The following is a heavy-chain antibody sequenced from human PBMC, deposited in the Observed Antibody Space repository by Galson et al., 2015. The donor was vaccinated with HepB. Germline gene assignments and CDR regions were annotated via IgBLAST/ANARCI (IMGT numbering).Heavy chain of an antibody. J-gene: IGHJ4*02. V-gene: IGHV1-18*01. CDR1: GYTFTNYG. D-gene: IGHD6-13*01. Sequence: SVKVSCKASGYTFTNYGFSWVRQAPGQGLEWMGWISIYNGNTNYAQKFQGRVTMTTDTSTSTAYMELRSLRSGDTAVYYCAILGGIAAPGTSYWGQGTLVTVSS. CDR2: ISIYNGNT. CDR3: AILGGIAAPGTSY.